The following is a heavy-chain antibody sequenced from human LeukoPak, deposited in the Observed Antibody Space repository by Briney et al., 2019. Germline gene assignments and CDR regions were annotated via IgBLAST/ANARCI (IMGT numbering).Heavy chain of an antibody. CDR3: ARVPSAYYFDY. J-gene: IGHJ4*02. Sequence: ASVKVSCKASGGTSSSYAISGVRQAPGQGLEWMGGIIPIFGTANYAQKFQGRVTITADESTSTAYMELSSLRSEDTAVYYCARVPSAYYFDYWGQGTLVTVSS. V-gene: IGHV1-69*13. CDR2: IIPIFGTA. CDR1: GGTSSSYA.